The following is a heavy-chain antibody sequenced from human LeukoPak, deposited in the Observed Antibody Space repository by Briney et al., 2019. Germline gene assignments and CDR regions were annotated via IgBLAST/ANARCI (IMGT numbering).Heavy chain of an antibody. Sequence: SETLSLTCTVSGGSISSGSYYWSWIRQPAGKGLEWIGRIYTSGSTNYNPSLNSRVTISVDTSKTQFSLKMSSATAADPAVYHCARGPVPGERATTDDAFDIWGQGTMVTVSS. D-gene: IGHD5-24*01. V-gene: IGHV4-61*02. CDR1: GGSISSGSYY. J-gene: IGHJ3*02. CDR2: IYTSGST. CDR3: ARGPVPGERATTDDAFDI.